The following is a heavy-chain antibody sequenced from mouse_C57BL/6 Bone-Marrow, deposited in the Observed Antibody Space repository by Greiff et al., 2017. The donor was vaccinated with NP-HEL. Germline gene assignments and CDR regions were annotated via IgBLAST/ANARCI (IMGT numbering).Heavy chain of an antibody. CDR2: IWRGGST. D-gene: IGHD1-1*01. V-gene: IGHV2-5*01. Sequence: VQLQQSGPGLVQPSQSLSITCTVSGFSLTSYGVHWVRQSPGKGLEWLGVIWRGGSTDYNAAFMSRLSITKDNSKSQVFFKMNSLQADDTAIYYCAKNQNYYGSSHCAMDYWGKGTSVTVSS. J-gene: IGHJ4*01. CDR1: GFSLTSYG. CDR3: AKNQNYYGSSHCAMDY.